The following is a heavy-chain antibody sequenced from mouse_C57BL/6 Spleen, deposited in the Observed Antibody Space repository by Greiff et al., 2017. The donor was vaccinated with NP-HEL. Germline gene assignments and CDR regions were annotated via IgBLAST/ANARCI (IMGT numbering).Heavy chain of an antibody. CDR3: ARWATGTDAMDY. Sequence: QVQLQQPGAELVKPGASVKLSCKASGYTFTSYWMQWVKQRPGQGLEWIGEIDPSDSYTNYNQKFKGKATLTVDTSSSTAYMQLSSLTSEDAAVYYCARWATGTDAMDYWGQGTSVTVSS. D-gene: IGHD4-1*02. CDR2: IDPSDSYT. CDR1: GYTFTSYW. J-gene: IGHJ4*01. V-gene: IGHV1-50*01.